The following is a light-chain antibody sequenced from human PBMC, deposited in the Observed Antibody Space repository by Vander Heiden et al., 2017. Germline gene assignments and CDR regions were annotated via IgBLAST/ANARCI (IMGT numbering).Light chain of an antibody. CDR2: GAS. CDR3: QQYNNWPPWT. CDR1: QSVSSN. J-gene: IGKJ1*01. Sequence: EIVMTQSPATLSVSPGERATLSCRASQSVSSNLACYQQKPVQGPGLLIYGASTRATGIPARFSGSGSGTEFTLTISSLQSEDFAVYYCQQYNNWPPWTFGQGTKVEIK. V-gene: IGKV3-15*01.